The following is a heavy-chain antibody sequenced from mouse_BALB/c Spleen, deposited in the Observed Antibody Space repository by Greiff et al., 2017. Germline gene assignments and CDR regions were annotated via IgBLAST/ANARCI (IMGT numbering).Heavy chain of an antibody. CDR2: ISSGGST. J-gene: IGHJ2*01. Sequence: EVMLVESGGGLVKPGGSLKLSCAASGFTFSSYAMSWVRQTPEKRLEWVASISSGGSTYYPDSVKGRFTISRDNARNILYLQMSSLRSEDTAMYYCARRSGYFDYWGQGTTLTVSS. V-gene: IGHV5-6-5*01. CDR1: GFTFSSYA. CDR3: ARRSGYFDY. D-gene: IGHD3-2*02.